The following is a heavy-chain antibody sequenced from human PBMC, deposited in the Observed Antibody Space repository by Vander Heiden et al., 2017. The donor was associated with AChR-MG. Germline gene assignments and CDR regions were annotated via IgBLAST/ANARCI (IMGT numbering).Heavy chain of an antibody. D-gene: IGHD2-15*01. CDR3: ARGFYRGYCSGGSCRYYFDY. CDR2: IYYSGST. J-gene: IGHJ4*02. V-gene: IGHV4-59*01. CDR1: GGSISSYY. Sequence: QVQLQESGPGLVKPSETLSLTCTVSGGSISSYYWSWIRQPPGKGLEWIGYIYYSGSTNYNPSLKSRVTISVDTSKNQFSLKLSSVTAADTAVYYCARGFYRGYCSGGSCRYYFDYWGQGTLVTVSS.